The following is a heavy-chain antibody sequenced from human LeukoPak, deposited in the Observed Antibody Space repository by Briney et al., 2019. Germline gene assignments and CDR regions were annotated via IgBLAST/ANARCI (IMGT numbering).Heavy chain of an antibody. CDR2: IKYDGTNT. Sequence: GGSLRLSCAASGFSFNNDWMHWVRQTPGEGLVWVSRIKYDGTNTAYADSVKGRFTISRDNAKNVLYLQMNSLRAEDTAMYYFAREYHMSTWGQGTLVTVSS. CDR1: GFSFNNDW. V-gene: IGHV3-74*01. J-gene: IGHJ5*02. CDR3: AREYHMST. D-gene: IGHD2-21*01.